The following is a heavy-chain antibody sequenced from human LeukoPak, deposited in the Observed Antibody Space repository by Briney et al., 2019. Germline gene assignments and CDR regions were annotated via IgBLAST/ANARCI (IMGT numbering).Heavy chain of an antibody. CDR1: GGSISSHY. V-gene: IGHV4-59*11. CDR3: ARAGSAAFDI. Sequence: PSETLSLTCTVSGGSISSHYWSWIRQPPGKGRQWIGYIYYSGGTDYNPSLKSRVTISVDASKNPFSLKLSSVTAADTAVYFCARAGSAAFDIWGQGTMVTVSS. D-gene: IGHD3-10*01. J-gene: IGHJ3*02. CDR2: IYYSGGT.